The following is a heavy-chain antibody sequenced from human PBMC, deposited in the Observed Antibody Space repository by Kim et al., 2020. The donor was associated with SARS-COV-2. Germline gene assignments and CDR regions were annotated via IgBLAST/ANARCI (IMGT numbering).Heavy chain of an antibody. D-gene: IGHD2-21*02. Sequence: SVKGRSTISRDNAKNSLYLQLNSLRAGDTAVYYCAREVGDHRYYYYGMDVWGQGTTVTVSS. CDR3: AREVGDHRYYYYGMDV. J-gene: IGHJ6*02. V-gene: IGHV3-11*06.